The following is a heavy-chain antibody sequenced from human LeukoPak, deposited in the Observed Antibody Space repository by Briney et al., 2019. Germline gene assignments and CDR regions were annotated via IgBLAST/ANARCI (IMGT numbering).Heavy chain of an antibody. CDR1: GFTFSSYG. CDR3: AKVPFYYDFGSGFDY. J-gene: IGHJ4*02. CDR2: ISYDGSNK. D-gene: IGHD3-3*01. Sequence: GGSLRLSCAASGFTFSSYGMHWVRQAPGKGLEWVAVISYDGSNKYYADSVKGRFTISRDNSKNTLYLQMNSLRAEDTAVYYCAKVPFYYDFGSGFDYWGQGTLVTVSS. V-gene: IGHV3-30*18.